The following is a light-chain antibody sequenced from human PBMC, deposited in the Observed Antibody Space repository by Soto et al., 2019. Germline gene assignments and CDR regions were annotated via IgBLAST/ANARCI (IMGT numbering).Light chain of an antibody. Sequence: EIVLTQSPGTLSLSPGERATLSCRASQSVSRTYLAWYQQTPGQAPRLLIYGASNRATGVPDRFSGCGSGTVFTLTISVRDYYEFSVYYCQQYDSSPLTFGQATRLEIK. J-gene: IGKJ5*01. V-gene: IGKV3-20*01. CDR3: QQYDSSPLT. CDR2: GAS. CDR1: QSVSRTY.